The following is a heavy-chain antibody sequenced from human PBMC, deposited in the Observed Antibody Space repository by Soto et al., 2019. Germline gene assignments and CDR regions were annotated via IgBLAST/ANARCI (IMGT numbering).Heavy chain of an antibody. J-gene: IGHJ6*02. D-gene: IGHD3-22*01. V-gene: IGHV4-39*07. CDR2: IYYSGST. CDR1: GGSISSSSYY. Sequence: SETLSLTCTVSGGSISSSSYYWGWIRQPPGKGLEWIGSIYYSGSTYYNPSLKSRVTISVDTSKNQFSLKLTSVTAADTAVYYCARTSYYDSSGYYGMDVWGQGTTVTVSS. CDR3: ARTSYYDSSGYYGMDV.